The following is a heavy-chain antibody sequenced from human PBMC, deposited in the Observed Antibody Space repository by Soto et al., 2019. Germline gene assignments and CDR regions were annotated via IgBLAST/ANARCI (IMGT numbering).Heavy chain of an antibody. J-gene: IGHJ4*02. V-gene: IGHV3-23*01. D-gene: IGHD1-1*01. CDR1: GFTFSNFP. CDR3: AKANWNEVIY. CDR2: IDGGGGST. Sequence: EVQLLESGGGLVQPGGSLRLSCAASGFTFSNFPMSWVRQAPGKGLEWVSGIDGGGGSTYADSVRGRFTISRENSKNTLYLRMNTLRAEDTAIYYCAKANWNEVIYWGQGTLVTVSS.